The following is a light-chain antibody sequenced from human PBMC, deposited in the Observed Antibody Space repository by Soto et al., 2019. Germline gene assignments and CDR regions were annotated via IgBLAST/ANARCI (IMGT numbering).Light chain of an antibody. V-gene: IGKV1-9*01. CDR2: GAS. Sequence: DIQLTQSPSFLSASIGDRVTITCRASQDIYSYLAWYQQEPGKAPKLLIYGASTLQSGVPSRFSGSGSGTEFTLSISSLQPEDFATYYCQQLNFYPLTFGGGTKVEIK. J-gene: IGKJ4*01. CDR1: QDIYSY. CDR3: QQLNFYPLT.